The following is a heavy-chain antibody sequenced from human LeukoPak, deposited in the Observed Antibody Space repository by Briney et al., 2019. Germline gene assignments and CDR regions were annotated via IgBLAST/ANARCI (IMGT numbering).Heavy chain of an antibody. CDR2: ISSSSSYI. D-gene: IGHD3-22*01. CDR3: ARAIWESSGYYFDY. CDR1: GFTFSSYN. V-gene: IGHV3-21*01. Sequence: GGSLRLSCAASGFTFSSYNMNWVRQAPGKGLEWVSSISSSSSYIYYADSVKGRFTISRDNAKKSLYLQMNSLRAEDTAVYYCARAIWESSGYYFDYWGQGTLVTVSS. J-gene: IGHJ4*02.